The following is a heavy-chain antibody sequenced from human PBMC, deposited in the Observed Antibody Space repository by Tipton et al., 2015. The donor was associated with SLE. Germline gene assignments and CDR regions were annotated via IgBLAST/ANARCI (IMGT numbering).Heavy chain of an antibody. V-gene: IGHV4-61*08. Sequence: GLVKPSETLSLTCGVSGNVISRGYFWGWIRQSPGKGLEWIGYIYYSGSTNYNPSLKSRVTISVDTSKKQFSLKLSSVTAADTAVYYCARVVKGSSWYWFDPWGQGTLVTVSS. J-gene: IGHJ5*02. CDR2: IYYSGST. CDR1: GNVISRGYF. CDR3: ARVVKGSSWYWFDP. D-gene: IGHD6-13*01.